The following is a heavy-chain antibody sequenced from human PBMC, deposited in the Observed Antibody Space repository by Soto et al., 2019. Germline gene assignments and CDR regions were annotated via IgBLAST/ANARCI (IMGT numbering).Heavy chain of an antibody. CDR2: IYYSGST. CDR1: GGSISSYY. D-gene: IGHD6-13*01. Sequence: SETLSLTCTVSGGSISSYYWSWIRQHPGKGLEWIGYIYYSGSTYYNPSLKSRVTISVDTSKNQFSLKLSSVTAADTAVYYCAREGVSSSWYNYYGMDVWGQGTTVTVSS. J-gene: IGHJ6*02. V-gene: IGHV4-59*01. CDR3: AREGVSSSWYNYYGMDV.